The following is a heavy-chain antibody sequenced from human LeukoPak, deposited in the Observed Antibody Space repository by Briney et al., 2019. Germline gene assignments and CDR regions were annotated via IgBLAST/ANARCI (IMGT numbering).Heavy chain of an antibody. CDR3: ATEGYCSSTSCSREVDY. J-gene: IGHJ4*02. CDR1: GYTLTELS. V-gene: IGHV1-24*01. CDR2: FDPEDGET. Sequence: GASVKVSCKVSGYTLTELSMHWVRQAPGKGLEWMGSFDPEDGETIYAQKFQGRVTMTEDTFTDTAYMELSSLRSEDTAVYYCATEGYCSSTSCSREVDYWGQGTLVTVSS. D-gene: IGHD2-2*01.